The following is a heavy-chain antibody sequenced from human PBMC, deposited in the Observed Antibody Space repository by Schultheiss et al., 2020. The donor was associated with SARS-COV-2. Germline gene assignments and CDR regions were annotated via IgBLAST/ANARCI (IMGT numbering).Heavy chain of an antibody. CDR2: IYYSGST. CDR3: ARERGSSSREGIC. J-gene: IGHJ4*02. CDR1: GGSISSGGYY. V-gene: IGHV4-61*08. Sequence: SETLSLTCTVSGGSISSGGYYWSWIRQHPGKGLEWIGYIYYSGSTNYNPSLKSRVTISVDTSKNQFSLKLSSVTAADTAVYYCARERGSSSREGICWGQGTLVTVSS. D-gene: IGHD6-6*01.